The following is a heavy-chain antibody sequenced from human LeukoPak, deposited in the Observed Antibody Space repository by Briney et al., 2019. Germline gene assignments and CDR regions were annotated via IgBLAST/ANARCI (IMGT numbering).Heavy chain of an antibody. D-gene: IGHD3-22*01. CDR2: INWNGGST. J-gene: IGHJ4*02. CDR3: ARASGGFISKLDY. CDR1: GFTFYDYR. V-gene: IGHV3-20*04. Sequence: PGGSLRLSCAASGFTFYDYRMSWVRQAPGKGLEWVSGINWNGGSTGYADSVKGRFTISRDNAKNSLYLQMNSLRAEDTALYYCARASGGFISKLDYWGQGTLVTVSS.